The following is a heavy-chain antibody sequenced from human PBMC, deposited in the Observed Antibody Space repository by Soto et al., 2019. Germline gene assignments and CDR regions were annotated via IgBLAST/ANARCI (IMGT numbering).Heavy chain of an antibody. CDR2: TIPIFGTP. J-gene: IGHJ4*02. CDR3: GRERESAGYYYFDY. V-gene: IGHV1-69*01. Sequence: QVQLVQSGADVKKPGSSVKVSCKASGGTFSAYALSWVRQAPGQGLEWMGGTIPIFGTPNYAQKFQDRVTVTADESTSTAYMELSDLRYEDTAVYYCGRERESAGYYYFDYWGQGTRVTVSS. CDR1: GGTFSAYA. D-gene: IGHD6-13*01.